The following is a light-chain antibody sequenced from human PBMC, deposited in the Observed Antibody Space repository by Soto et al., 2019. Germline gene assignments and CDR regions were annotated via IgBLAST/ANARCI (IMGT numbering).Light chain of an antibody. CDR1: SSDVGNYNL. Sequence: QSALTQPASVSGSPGQSITISCTGTSSDVGNYNLVSWYQQHPGKGPKLMIYEDRKRPSGVSNRFSGSKSGNTASLTISGLQAEDEADYYCCSYAGSSTPVVFGGGTKVTVL. CDR3: CSYAGSSTPVV. CDR2: EDR. V-gene: IGLV2-23*01. J-gene: IGLJ2*01.